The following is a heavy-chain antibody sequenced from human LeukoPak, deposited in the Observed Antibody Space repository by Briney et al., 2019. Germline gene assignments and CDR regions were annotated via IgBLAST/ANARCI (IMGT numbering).Heavy chain of an antibody. J-gene: IGHJ5*02. CDR3: AHRPGSGSYENNWFDP. Sequence: SGPTLGKPTQTLTLTCTVSGFSLSTSGVGVGWIRQPPGKALEWLALIYWDDDKRYSPSLKSRLTITKDTSKNQVVLTMTNMDPVDTATYYCAHRPGSGSYENNWFDPWGQGTLVTVSS. CDR2: IYWDDDK. D-gene: IGHD3-10*01. V-gene: IGHV2-5*02. CDR1: GFSLSTSGVG.